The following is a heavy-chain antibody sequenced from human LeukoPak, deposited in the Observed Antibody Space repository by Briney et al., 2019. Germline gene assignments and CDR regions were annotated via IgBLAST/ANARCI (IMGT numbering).Heavy chain of an antibody. CDR1: GFAFDTYS. Sequence: GGSLRLSCAASGFAFDTYSMNWVRQAPGKGLEWVSSITSSSTTIYYADSVKGRFTISRDNAKNSLYLQMNSQRDEDTAVYYCVRDAAYSAFNMWGQGTMVTVSS. CDR2: ITSSSTTI. CDR3: VRDAAYSAFNM. J-gene: IGHJ3*02. D-gene: IGHD4-11*01. V-gene: IGHV3-48*02.